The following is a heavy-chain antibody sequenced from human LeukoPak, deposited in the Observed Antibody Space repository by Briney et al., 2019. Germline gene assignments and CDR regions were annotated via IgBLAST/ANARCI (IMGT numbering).Heavy chain of an antibody. Sequence: SETLSLTCTVSGYSISNGFYWAWIRQPPGKGLEWIGSVYHTGSTYSNPSLKSRVTISVDTSKNQFSLKLSSVTAADTAVYYCASGSYREDYWGQGTLVTVSS. CDR1: GYSISNGFY. CDR3: ASGSYREDY. V-gene: IGHV4-38-2*02. D-gene: IGHD1-26*01. J-gene: IGHJ4*02. CDR2: VYHTGST.